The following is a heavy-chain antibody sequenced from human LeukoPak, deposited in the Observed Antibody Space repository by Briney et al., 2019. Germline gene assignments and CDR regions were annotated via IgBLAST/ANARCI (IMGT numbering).Heavy chain of an antibody. D-gene: IGHD2-21*01. CDR2: VYYSGST. Sequence: SETLSLTCTVSGGPISSTSSYWGWIRQPPGKGLEWIGAVYYSGSTYYNPSLKSRVTISVDTSKNQFSLDLKSVTATDTAVYYCARQAKTVVQYIDFDFWGQGTLVTVSS. V-gene: IGHV4-39*01. J-gene: IGHJ4*02. CDR3: ARQAKTVVQYIDFDF. CDR1: GGPISSTSSY.